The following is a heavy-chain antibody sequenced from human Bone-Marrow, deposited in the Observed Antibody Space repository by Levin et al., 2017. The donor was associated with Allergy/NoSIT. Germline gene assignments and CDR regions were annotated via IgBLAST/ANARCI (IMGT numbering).Heavy chain of an antibody. D-gene: IGHD3-3*01. CDR2: ISGSGGST. Sequence: GESLKISCAASGFTFSSYAMSWVRQAPGKGLEWVSAISGSGGSTYYADSVKGRFTISRDNSKNTLYLQMNSLRAEDTAVYYCAKDLDYDFWSGTFDYWGQGTLVTVSS. J-gene: IGHJ4*02. CDR3: AKDLDYDFWSGTFDY. V-gene: IGHV3-23*01. CDR1: GFTFSSYA.